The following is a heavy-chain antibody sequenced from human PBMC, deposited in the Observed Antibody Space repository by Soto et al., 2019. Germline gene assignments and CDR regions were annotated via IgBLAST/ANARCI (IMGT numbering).Heavy chain of an antibody. V-gene: IGHV5-51*01. CDR2: SYTGDSDT. J-gene: IGHJ3*02. CDR1: GYNCADSW. CDR3: ASSSSSWSYHAFDI. D-gene: IGHD6-13*01. Sequence: PGESLKISCKGSGYNCADSWSGRVRQLPGKGLECMGISYTGDSDTRYSPSFQGQVTISADKSISTAYLQWSSLKASDTAMYCCASSSSSWSYHAFDIWGQRTTVTVSS.